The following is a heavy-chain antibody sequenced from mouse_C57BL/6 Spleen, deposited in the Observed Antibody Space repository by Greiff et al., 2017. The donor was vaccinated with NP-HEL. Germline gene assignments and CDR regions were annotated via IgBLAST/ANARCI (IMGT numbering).Heavy chain of an antibody. V-gene: IGHV1-26*01. CDR1: GYTFTDYY. J-gene: IGHJ3*01. CDR3: ARSPIYYDYDGEAY. Sequence: EVQLQQSGPELVKPGASVKISCKASGYTFTDYYMNWVKQSHGKSLEWIGDINPNNGGTSYNQKFKGKATLTVDKSSSTAYMELRSLTSEDSAVYYCARSPIYYDYDGEAYWGQGTLVTVSA. CDR2: INPNNGGT. D-gene: IGHD2-4*01.